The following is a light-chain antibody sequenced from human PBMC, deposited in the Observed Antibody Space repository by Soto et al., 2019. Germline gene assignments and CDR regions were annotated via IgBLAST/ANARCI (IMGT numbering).Light chain of an antibody. V-gene: IGLV2-8*01. J-gene: IGLJ2*01. CDR2: EIS. CDR3: SSYAGTNNYVV. CDR1: NSDVGGYNY. Sequence: QSVLTQPPSASGSPGQSVTISCTGTNSDVGGYNYVSWYQQHPGKAPKLMISEISKRPSGVPDRFSGSRSGSTASLTVSGLQADDEADYYCSSYAGTNNYVVFGGGTKLTVL.